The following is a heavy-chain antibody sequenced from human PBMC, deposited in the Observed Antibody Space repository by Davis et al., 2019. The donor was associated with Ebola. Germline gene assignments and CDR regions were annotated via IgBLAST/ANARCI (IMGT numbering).Heavy chain of an antibody. CDR1: GFTFSSYG. V-gene: IGHV3-33*01. CDR2: IWYDGSNK. CDR3: ARYSPLCGGDCYSGLED. Sequence: PGGSLRLSCAASGFTFSSYGMHWVRQAPGKGLEWVAVIWYDGSNKYYADSVKGRFTISRDNSKNTLYLQMNSLRAEDTAVYYCARYSPLCGGDCYSGLEDWGQGTLVTVSS. D-gene: IGHD2-21*02. J-gene: IGHJ4*02.